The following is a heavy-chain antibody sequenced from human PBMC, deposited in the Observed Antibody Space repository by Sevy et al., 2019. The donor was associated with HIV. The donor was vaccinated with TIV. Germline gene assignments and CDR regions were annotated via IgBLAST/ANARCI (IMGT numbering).Heavy chain of an antibody. V-gene: IGHV1-69*13. CDR3: VRDAYDYIWGSYRSD. CDR2: IIPIFGTA. D-gene: IGHD3-16*02. Sequence: ASVKVSCKASGGTFSSYAISWVRQAPGQGLEWMGGIIPIFGTANYAQKFQGRVTITADESTSTAYMELSSLRSEDTAVYYCVRDAYDYIWGSYRSDWGQGTLVTVSS. J-gene: IGHJ4*02. CDR1: GGTFSSYA.